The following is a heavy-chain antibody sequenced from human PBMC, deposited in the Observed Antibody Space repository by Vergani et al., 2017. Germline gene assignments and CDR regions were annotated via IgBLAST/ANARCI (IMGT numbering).Heavy chain of an antibody. CDR3: AKDRSIAVAGGFDY. D-gene: IGHD6-19*01. CDR2: ISYDGSNK. Sequence: VQLVESGGGLVQPGGSLRLSCAASGFTFSSYSMNWVRQAPGKGLEWVAVISYDGSNKYYADSVKGRFTISRDNTKNTLYLQMNSLRAEDTAVYYCAKDRSIAVAGGFDYWGQGTLVTVSS. CDR1: GFTFSSYS. V-gene: IGHV3-30*18. J-gene: IGHJ4*02.